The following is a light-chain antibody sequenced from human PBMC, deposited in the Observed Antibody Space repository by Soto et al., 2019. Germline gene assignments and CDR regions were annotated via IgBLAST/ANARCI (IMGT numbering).Light chain of an antibody. V-gene: IGKV1-27*01. Sequence: DIQMTQSPSSLSASEGDRVSITCRASQGIKNLLAWYQQKPGQLPRLLIFAASTLQSGVPSRFSGSGSGTDFTLTISSLPPEDAANYYCQKYFSAPPTFGQGTKVEI. CDR2: AAS. CDR3: QKYFSAPPT. J-gene: IGKJ1*01. CDR1: QGIKNL.